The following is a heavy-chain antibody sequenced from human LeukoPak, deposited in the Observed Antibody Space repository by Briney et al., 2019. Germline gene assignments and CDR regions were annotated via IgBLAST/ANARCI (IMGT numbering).Heavy chain of an antibody. V-gene: IGHV5-51*01. CDR2: IYPGDSDT. Sequence: GESLKISCKGSRYSFTSYWIGWVRQMPGKGLEWMGIIYPGDSDTRYSPSFQGPVTISADKSISTAYLQWSSLKASDTAMYYCARKSGSFMSSPDYWGQGTLVTVSS. J-gene: IGHJ4*02. CDR1: RYSFTSYW. D-gene: IGHD1-26*01. CDR3: ARKSGSFMSSPDY.